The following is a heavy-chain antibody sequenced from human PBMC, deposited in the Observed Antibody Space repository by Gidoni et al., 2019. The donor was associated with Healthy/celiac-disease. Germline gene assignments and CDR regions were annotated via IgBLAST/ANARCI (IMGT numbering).Heavy chain of an antibody. V-gene: IGHV3-23*01. CDR2: ISGSGGST. CDR3: AKAGGGIQLWLTFDY. D-gene: IGHD5-18*01. Sequence: EVQLLESGGGLVQPGGSLRLSCAASGFTFSRYAMSWVRQAPGKGLEWVSAISGSGGSTYYADSVKGRFTISRDNSKNTLYLQMNSLRAEDTAVYYCAKAGGGIQLWLTFDYWGQGTLVTVSS. CDR1: GFTFSRYA. J-gene: IGHJ4*02.